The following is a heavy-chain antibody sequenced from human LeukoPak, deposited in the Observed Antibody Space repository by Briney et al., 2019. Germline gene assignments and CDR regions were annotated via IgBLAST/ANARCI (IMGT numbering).Heavy chain of an antibody. CDR3: ATGNWSDPSRPFDY. Sequence: ASVKVSCKGSGYTLTELSMHWVRQAPGKGLGWGGGFDPEDGERIYAQKFQGRVTMTEDTSTDTACVELSSLRSEGTAVYYCATGNWSDPSRPFDYWGQGTLVTVSS. J-gene: IGHJ4*02. D-gene: IGHD1-1*01. CDR1: GYTLTELS. V-gene: IGHV1-24*01. CDR2: FDPEDGER.